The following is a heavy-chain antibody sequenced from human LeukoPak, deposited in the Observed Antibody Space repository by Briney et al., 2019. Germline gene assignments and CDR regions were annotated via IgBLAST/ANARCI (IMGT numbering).Heavy chain of an antibody. CDR3: AGLRRNSDTSGYYYYYDY. V-gene: IGHV3-21*01. Sequence: GGSLRLSCAASGFTFSSYSFNWVRQAPGKGLEWVSSVNTVSSYIYYADSVRGRFTISRDNADNSLYLQMNGLRAEDTGVYYCAGLRRNSDTSGYYYYYDYWGQGTLVTVSS. D-gene: IGHD3-22*01. CDR2: VNTVSSYI. J-gene: IGHJ4*02. CDR1: GFTFSSYS.